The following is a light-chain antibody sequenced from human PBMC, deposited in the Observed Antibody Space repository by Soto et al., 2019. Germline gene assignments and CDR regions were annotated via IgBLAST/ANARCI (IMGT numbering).Light chain of an antibody. CDR1: NIGSKS. CDR2: DDT. CDR3: QVWDSGSDHYV. J-gene: IGLJ1*01. Sequence: SYELTQPPSVSVAPAQTARMTCGANNIGSKSVHWYQQKPGQAPVLVVYDDTDRPSGIPERFSGSNSGNTATLTISRAEAGDEADYYCQVWDSGSDHYVFGTGTKVTVL. V-gene: IGLV3-21*02.